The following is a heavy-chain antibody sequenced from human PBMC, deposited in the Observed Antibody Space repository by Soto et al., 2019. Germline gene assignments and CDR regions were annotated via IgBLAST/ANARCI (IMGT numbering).Heavy chain of an antibody. J-gene: IGHJ4*02. V-gene: IGHV1-2*04. D-gene: IGHD3-16*02. CDR2: INPNSGGT. Sequence: ASVKVSCKASGYTFTGYYMHWVRQAPGQGLEWMGWINPNSGGTNYAQKFQGWVTMTRDTSISTAYMELSRLRSDDTAVYYCARATFGGVIAHHYFDYWGQGTLVTVSS. CDR1: GYTFTGYY. CDR3: ARATFGGVIAHHYFDY.